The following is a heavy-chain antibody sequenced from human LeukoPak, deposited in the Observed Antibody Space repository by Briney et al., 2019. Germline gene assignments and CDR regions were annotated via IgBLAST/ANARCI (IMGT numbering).Heavy chain of an antibody. CDR2: MNPNSGNT. Sequence: GASVEVSCKASGYTFTSYDINWVRQATGQGLEWMGWMNPNSGNTGYAQKFQGRVTMTRNTSISTAYMELSSLRSEDTAVYYCARPRHYYYGMDVWGQGTTVTVSS. CDR1: GYTFTSYD. CDR3: ARPRHYYYGMDV. J-gene: IGHJ6*02. V-gene: IGHV1-8*01.